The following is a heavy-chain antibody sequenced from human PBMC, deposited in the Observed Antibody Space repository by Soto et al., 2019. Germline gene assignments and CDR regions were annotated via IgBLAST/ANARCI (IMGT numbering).Heavy chain of an antibody. J-gene: IGHJ6*04. V-gene: IGHV3-30-3*02. Sequence: GSLRLSCTASGFAFNNFAIHWVRQAPGKGLEWVAVISYDGSNKYYADSVKGRFTISRDNSKNTVYLQMNSLRAEDTAVYYCAKPTSGSPPRNYYYGMDVRGNGTTVTVSS. D-gene: IGHD1-26*01. CDR3: AKPTSGSPPRNYYYGMDV. CDR2: ISYDGSNK. CDR1: GFAFNNFA.